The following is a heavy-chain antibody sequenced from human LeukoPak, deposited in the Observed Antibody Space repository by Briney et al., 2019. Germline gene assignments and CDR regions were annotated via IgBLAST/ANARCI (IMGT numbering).Heavy chain of an antibody. CDR1: GFTFSSYG. D-gene: IGHD3-3*01. J-gene: IGHJ6*03. CDR3: AKTGYFGVVIIYYMDV. V-gene: IGHV3-30*02. CDR2: IRYDRSNK. Sequence: GGSLRLSCAASGFTFSSYGMHWVRQAPGKGLEWVAFIRYDRSNKYYADSVKGRFTISRDNSKNTLYLQMNSLRAEDTAVYYCAKTGYFGVVIIYYMDVWGKGTTVTVSS.